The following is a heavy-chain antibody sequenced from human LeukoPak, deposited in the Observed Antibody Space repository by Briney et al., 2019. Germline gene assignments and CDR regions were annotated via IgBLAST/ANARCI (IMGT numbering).Heavy chain of an antibody. D-gene: IGHD6-13*01. CDR1: GYSFTSYW. J-gene: IGHJ5*02. CDR2: IYPGDSDT. V-gene: IGHV5-51*01. Sequence: GESLKISCKGSGYSFTSYWIGWVRQMPGKGLEWMGIIYPGDSDTRYSPSFQGQVTISADKSISTAYLQWSSLKASDTAMYYCARHIGLRSSSWSYWFDPWGQGTLVTVSS. CDR3: ARHIGLRSSSWSYWFDP.